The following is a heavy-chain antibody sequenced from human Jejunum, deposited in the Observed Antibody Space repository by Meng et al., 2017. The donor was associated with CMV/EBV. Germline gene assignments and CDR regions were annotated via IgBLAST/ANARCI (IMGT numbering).Heavy chain of an antibody. Sequence: SAFTFSDYRMHWVRQAPGKGLVWVSRINNDGGTTVYADSVKGRFTISRDNAKNTLSLQMNSLRGEDTAVYYCAREQSSSYAFDIWGQGTGVTVSS. V-gene: IGHV3-74*03. J-gene: IGHJ3*02. CDR1: AFTFSDYR. CDR2: INNDGGTT. CDR3: AREQSSSYAFDI. D-gene: IGHD6-6*01.